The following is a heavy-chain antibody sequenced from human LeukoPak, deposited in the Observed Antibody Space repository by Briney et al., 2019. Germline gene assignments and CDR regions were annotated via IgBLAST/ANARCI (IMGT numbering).Heavy chain of an antibody. CDR1: GFTFSSYS. V-gene: IGHV3-20*04. CDR2: INWNGGST. Sequence: PGGSLRLSCAASGFTFSSYSMNWVRQAPGKGLEWVSGINWNGGSTGYADSVKGRFTISRDNAKNSLYLQMNSLRAEDTALYYCARDLGYCSRTSCYEVFDSWGQGTLVTVSS. CDR3: ARDLGYCSRTSCYEVFDS. J-gene: IGHJ4*02. D-gene: IGHD2-2*01.